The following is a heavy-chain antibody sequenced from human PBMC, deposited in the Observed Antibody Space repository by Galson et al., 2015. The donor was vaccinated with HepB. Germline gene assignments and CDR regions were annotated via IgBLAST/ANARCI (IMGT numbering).Heavy chain of an antibody. Sequence: SVKVSCKASGGTLTTYVFSWVRQAPGQGLEWMGGTIPMFGTTSYEQKFQGRLTISVDEPTTTVYMDLDSLKSEDTAVYYCAREYYEDNRYRMHWYFDLWGRGTLVTVSS. CDR3: AREYYEDNRYRMHWYFDL. J-gene: IGHJ2*01. CDR1: GGTLTTYV. CDR2: TIPMFGTT. V-gene: IGHV1-69*13. D-gene: IGHD3-22*01.